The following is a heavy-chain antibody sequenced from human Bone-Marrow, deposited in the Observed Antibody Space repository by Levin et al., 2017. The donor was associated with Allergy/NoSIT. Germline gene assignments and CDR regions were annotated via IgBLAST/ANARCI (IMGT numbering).Heavy chain of an antibody. CDR3: AREVKRNYGMDV. V-gene: IGHV4-59*01. J-gene: IGHJ6*02. CDR2: IYYSGST. Sequence: SQTLSLTCTVSGGSISSYYWSWIRQPPGKGLEWIGYIYYSGSTNYNPSLKSRVTISVDTSKNQFPLKLSSVTAADTAVYYCAREVKRNYGMDVWGQGTTVTVSS. CDR1: GGSISSYY.